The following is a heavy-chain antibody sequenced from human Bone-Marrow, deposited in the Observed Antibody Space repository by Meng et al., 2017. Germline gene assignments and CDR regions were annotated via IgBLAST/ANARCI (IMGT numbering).Heavy chain of an antibody. CDR2: IYHSGST. D-gene: IGHD4-23*01. Sequence: QGRREGWGPGLVRPSGPLSLTCAVSGGSISSSNWWSWVRQPPGKGLEWIGEIYHSGSTNYNPSLKSRVTISVDTSKNQFSLKLSSVTAADTAVYYCARISVYGGLDYWGQGTLVTVSS. CDR3: ARISVYGGLDY. V-gene: IGHV4-4*02. CDR1: GGSISSSNW. J-gene: IGHJ4*02.